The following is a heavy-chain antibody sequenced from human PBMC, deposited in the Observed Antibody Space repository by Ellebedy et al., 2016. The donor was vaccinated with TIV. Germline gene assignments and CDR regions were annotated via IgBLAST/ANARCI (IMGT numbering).Heavy chain of an antibody. J-gene: IGHJ4*02. V-gene: IGHV3-23*01. CDR3: AKGGQWLDFDY. D-gene: IGHD6-19*01. CDR2: ISGSGGST. CDR1: GFTFSSYA. Sequence: GESLKISXAASGFTFSSYAMSWVRRAPGKGLEWVSAISGSGGSTYYADSVKGRFTISRDNSKNTLYLQMNSLRAEDTAVYYCAKGGQWLDFDYWGQGTLVTVSS.